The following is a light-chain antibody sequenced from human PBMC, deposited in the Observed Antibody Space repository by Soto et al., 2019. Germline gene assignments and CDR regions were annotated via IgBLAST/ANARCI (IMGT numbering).Light chain of an antibody. CDR2: EVN. V-gene: IGLV2-8*01. Sequence: QSVLTQPPSASGSPGQSVTISCTGTSSDIGRFNYVSWYQQHPDKAPKLLISEVNNRPSGIPDRFSGSKSGNTASLTVSGLRPEDEATYYCSSYAGSDFLVFGGGTQLTVL. CDR3: SSYAGSDFLV. CDR1: SSDIGRFNY. J-gene: IGLJ2*01.